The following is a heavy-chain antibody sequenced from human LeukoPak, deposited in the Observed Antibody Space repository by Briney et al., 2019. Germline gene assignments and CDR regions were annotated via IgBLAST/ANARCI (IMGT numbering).Heavy chain of an antibody. CDR1: GYSISSGNY. V-gene: IGHV4-38-2*02. Sequence: SETLSPTCTVSGYSISSGNYWGWIRQSPGKGLEWIGTIYHSGSTYYNPSLKSRVTISVDTSKNQISLRLSSVTAADTAIYYCARGNSDRFPPYMDYWGQGILVIVSS. J-gene: IGHJ4*02. CDR2: IYHSGST. CDR3: ARGNSDRFPPYMDY. D-gene: IGHD2-21*01.